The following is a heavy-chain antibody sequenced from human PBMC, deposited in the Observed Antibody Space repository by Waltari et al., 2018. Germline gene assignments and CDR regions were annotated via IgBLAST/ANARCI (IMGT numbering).Heavy chain of an antibody. CDR2: IKEDGREK. CDR3: ARYYLNGLDS. J-gene: IGHJ4*02. Sequence: EVQLVESGGGLVQPGGSLRLSCAASGFTFTNYWMSWVRQAPGKGLEWVANIKEDGREKYYVDSVKGRFTISRDNAKNSLYLQMNSLRVEDTAVYYCARYYLNGLDSWGQGTLVTVSS. V-gene: IGHV3-7*01. D-gene: IGHD1-26*01. CDR1: GFTFTNYW.